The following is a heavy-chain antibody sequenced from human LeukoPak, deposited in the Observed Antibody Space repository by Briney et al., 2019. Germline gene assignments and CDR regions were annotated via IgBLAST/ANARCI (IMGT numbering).Heavy chain of an antibody. D-gene: IGHD2-15*01. J-gene: IGHJ5*02. CDR2: IYYSGST. V-gene: IGHV4-4*02. Sequence: SETLSLTCAVSGGSISSSNWWSWVRQPPGKGLEWIGSIYYSGSTYYNPSLKSRVTISVDTSKNQFSLKLSSVTAADTAVYYCARDSGPPQVYCSGGSCYRNPKFDPWGQGTLVTVSS. CDR3: ARDSGPPQVYCSGGSCYRNPKFDP. CDR1: GGSISSSNW.